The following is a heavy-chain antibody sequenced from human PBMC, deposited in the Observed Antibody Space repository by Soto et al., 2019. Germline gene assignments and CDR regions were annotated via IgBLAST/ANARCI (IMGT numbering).Heavy chain of an antibody. D-gene: IGHD2-15*01. CDR2: ISYSGST. V-gene: IGHV4-30-4*01. CDR3: ATMGTPATGLYVFDY. CDR1: GGSISSGNYY. Sequence: QVQLQESGPGLVKPSQTLSLTCTVSGGSISSGNYYWSWIRQPPGKGLEWIGFISYSGSTYYSTSLKSRVTISVDTSKSQFSLNLSFVTAADTAVYYCATMGTPATGLYVFDYGGQGSLVTVSS. J-gene: IGHJ4*02.